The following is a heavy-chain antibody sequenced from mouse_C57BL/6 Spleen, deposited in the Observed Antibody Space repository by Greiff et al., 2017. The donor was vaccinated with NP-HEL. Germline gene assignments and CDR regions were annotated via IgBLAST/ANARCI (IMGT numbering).Heavy chain of an antibody. D-gene: IGHD2-1*01. Sequence: QVQLQQSGAELVRPGTSVKVSCKASGYAFTNYLIEWVKQRPGQGLEWIGVINPGSGGTNYNEKFKGKATLTADKSSSTAYMQLSSLTSEDSAVYFCARRELPLYYAMDYWGQGTSVTVSS. CDR2: INPGSGGT. CDR1: GYAFTNYL. V-gene: IGHV1-54*01. J-gene: IGHJ4*01. CDR3: ARRELPLYYAMDY.